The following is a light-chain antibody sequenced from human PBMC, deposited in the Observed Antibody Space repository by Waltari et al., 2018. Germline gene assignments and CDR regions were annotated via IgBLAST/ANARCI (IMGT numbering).Light chain of an antibody. V-gene: IGKV3-15*01. J-gene: IGKJ1*01. CDR1: QSVSSN. CDR2: GAS. Sequence: EIAMTQPPATLSVSPGERATLSCRASQSVSSNLAWYQQKPGQAPRPLIYGASTRATGIPARFRGSGSGTEFTLTISSLQSEDFAVYYCQQYNNWPPSWTFGQGTKVEIK. CDR3: QQYNNWPPSWT.